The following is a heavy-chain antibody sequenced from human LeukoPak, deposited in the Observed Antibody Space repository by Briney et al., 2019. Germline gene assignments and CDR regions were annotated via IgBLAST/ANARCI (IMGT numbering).Heavy chain of an antibody. CDR3: ARGRSGLAAAGTYDS. Sequence: GASVKVSCKASGYTFTSSDINWVRQPPAQGLEWMGWINPKSGRTGYAKQFQARVSMTMNTSITTAYMEVSSLRFEDTAVYYCARGRSGLAAAGTYDSWGQGTLITVSS. D-gene: IGHD6-13*01. CDR1: GYTFTSSD. J-gene: IGHJ4*02. V-gene: IGHV1-8*01. CDR2: INPKSGRT.